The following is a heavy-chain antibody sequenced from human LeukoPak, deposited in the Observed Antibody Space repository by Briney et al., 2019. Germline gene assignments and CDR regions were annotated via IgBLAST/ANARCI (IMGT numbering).Heavy chain of an antibody. D-gene: IGHD3-10*01. CDR3: ARASYYGSGSYYRYYYYYMDV. Sequence: GASVKVSCKAFGYTFTSNYMHWVRQAPGQGPEWMGVISPSGGSTTYAQKFQGRVTLTRDMSTSTDYLELSSLRSEDTAVYYCARASYYGSGSYYRYYYYYMDVWGKGTTVTVSS. J-gene: IGHJ6*03. V-gene: IGHV1-46*01. CDR2: ISPSGGST. CDR1: GYTFTSNY.